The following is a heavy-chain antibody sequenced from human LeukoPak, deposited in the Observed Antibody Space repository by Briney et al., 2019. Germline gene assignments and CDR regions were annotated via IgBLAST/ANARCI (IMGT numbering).Heavy chain of an antibody. CDR2: ISWNSGSI. Sequence: GGSLRLSCAASGFTFNDYAMHWVRQAPGKGLEWVSGISWNSGSIGYAESVKGRFTISRDNAKNSLFLQMNSLRPEDTALYYCGKDLLAMAGTIGSWGQGTLVTVSA. CDR1: GFTFNDYA. D-gene: IGHD6-19*01. CDR3: GKDLLAMAGTIGS. J-gene: IGHJ4*02. V-gene: IGHV3-9*01.